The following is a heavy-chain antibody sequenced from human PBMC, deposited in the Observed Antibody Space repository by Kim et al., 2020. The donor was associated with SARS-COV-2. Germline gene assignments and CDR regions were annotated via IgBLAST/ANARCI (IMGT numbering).Heavy chain of an antibody. D-gene: IGHD3-10*01. J-gene: IGHJ3*02. Sequence: SETLSLTCTISGGAIGSYYWTWIRQPPGKGLEWIGYFENGGTTNYNPSLKSRIAMSVDTSRNQFSLRLTSVTAADSGVYYCARSPASGIITWFGAFDIWG. CDR2: FENGGTT. CDR3: ARSPASGIITWFGAFDI. CDR1: GGAIGSYY. V-gene: IGHV4-59*01.